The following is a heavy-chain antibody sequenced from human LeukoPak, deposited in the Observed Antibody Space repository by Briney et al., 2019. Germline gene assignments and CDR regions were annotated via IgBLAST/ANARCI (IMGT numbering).Heavy chain of an antibody. J-gene: IGHJ6*02. D-gene: IGHD5-12*01. CDR3: ARHIKWLNYYYYGMDV. CDR1: GYSFTSYW. CDR2: IYPDDSNT. V-gene: IGHV5-51*01. Sequence: GESLKISCKGSGYSFTSYWIGWVRQMPGKGLEWMGNIYPDDSNTRYRPSFQGQVTISADKSISTAYLQWSSLKASDTAMYYCARHIKWLNYYYYGMDVWGQGTTVTVSS.